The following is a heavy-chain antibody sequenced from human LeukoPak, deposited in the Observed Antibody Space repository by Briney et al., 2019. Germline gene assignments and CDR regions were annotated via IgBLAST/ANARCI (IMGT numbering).Heavy chain of an antibody. V-gene: IGHV1-46*01. CDR3: ARQRITVAFDY. CDR2: INPSGGST. CDR1: GYTFTSYY. Sequence: ASVKVSCKASGYTFTSYYMHWVRQAPGQGLEWMGIINPSGGSTSYAQKFQGRVTMTRDASTSTVYMELSSLRSEDTAVYYCARQRITVAFDYWGQGTLVTVSS. D-gene: IGHD4-23*01. J-gene: IGHJ4*02.